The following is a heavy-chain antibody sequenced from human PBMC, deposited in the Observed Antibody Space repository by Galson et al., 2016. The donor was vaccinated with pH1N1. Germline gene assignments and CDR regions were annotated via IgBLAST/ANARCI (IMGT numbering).Heavy chain of an antibody. D-gene: IGHD2/OR15-2a*01. V-gene: IGHV3-7*03. CDR2: INQRGSKT. Sequence: SLRLSCAASGLVYSDYWMTWVRQAPGKGLEWVGNINQRGSKTNYADSVKGRFTISRDNAKNSLFLQLTSLRADDSAVYYCERARTYSESNTYYGLFDIWGQGTIVTVSS. CDR1: GLVYSDYW. J-gene: IGHJ3*02. CDR3: ERARTYSESNTYYGLFDI.